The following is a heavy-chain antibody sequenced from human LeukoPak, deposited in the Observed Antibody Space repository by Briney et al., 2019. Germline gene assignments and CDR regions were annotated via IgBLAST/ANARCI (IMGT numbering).Heavy chain of an antibody. V-gene: IGHV3-30*02. CDR3: AKVPYGSGSYLVYYFDY. Sequence: PGGSLRLSCAASGFTFSSYGMHWVRQAPGKGLEWMAFIRYDGSNKYYADSVKGRFTISRDNSKNTLYLQMNSLRAEDTAVYYCAKVPYGSGSYLVYYFDYWGQGTLVTVSS. D-gene: IGHD3-10*01. J-gene: IGHJ4*02. CDR1: GFTFSSYG. CDR2: IRYDGSNK.